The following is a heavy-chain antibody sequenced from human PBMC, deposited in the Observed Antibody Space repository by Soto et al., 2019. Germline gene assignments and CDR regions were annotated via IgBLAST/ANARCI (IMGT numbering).Heavy chain of an antibody. J-gene: IGHJ5*02. CDR2: INHSGST. V-gene: IGHV4-34*01. CDR3: ARGLEWETPNNWFDP. Sequence: PSQTLSLTCAVYGGSFSGYYWSWIRQPPGKGLEWIGEINHSGSTNYNPSLKSRVTISVDTSKNQFSLKLSSVTAADTAVYYCARGLEWETPNNWFDPWGQGTLVTVSS. CDR1: GGSFSGYY. D-gene: IGHD1-26*01.